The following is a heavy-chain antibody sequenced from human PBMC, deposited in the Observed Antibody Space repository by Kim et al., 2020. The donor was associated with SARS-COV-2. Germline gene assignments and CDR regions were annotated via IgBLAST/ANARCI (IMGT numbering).Heavy chain of an antibody. J-gene: IGHJ6*02. Sequence: GGSLRLSCAASGFTFSSYSMNWVRQAPGKGLEWVSYISSSSSTIYYADSVKGRFTISRDNAKNSLYLQMNSLRDEDTAVYYCARDQGYYDFWSGNYYYYYYGMDVWGQGTTVTVSS. D-gene: IGHD3-3*01. V-gene: IGHV3-48*02. CDR2: ISSSSSTI. CDR3: ARDQGYYDFWSGNYYYYYYGMDV. CDR1: GFTFSSYS.